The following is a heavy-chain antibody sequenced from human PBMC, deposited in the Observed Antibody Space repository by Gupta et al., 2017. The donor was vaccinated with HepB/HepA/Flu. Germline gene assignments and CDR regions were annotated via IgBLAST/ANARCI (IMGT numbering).Heavy chain of an antibody. CDR3: ARGGCTNGVCPPEWFDP. Sequence: QVQLVQAGAGVSKSGGSVRASCKASGSSFTSYFIHWVRQAPGQGLEWMGWINPNSGGTKYSQKFQGRVIMTRDTSISTVYIEVSRLRSDDTAVYSCARGGCTNGVCPPEWFDPWGQGTLVTVSS. CDR1: GSSFTSYF. V-gene: IGHV1-2*02. J-gene: IGHJ5*02. CDR2: INPNSGGT. D-gene: IGHD2-8*01.